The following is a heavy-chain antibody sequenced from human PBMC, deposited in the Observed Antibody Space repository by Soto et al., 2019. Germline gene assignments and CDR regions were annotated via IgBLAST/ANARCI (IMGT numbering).Heavy chain of an antibody. Sequence: QVQLVQSGAEVREPGASVKVSCKASGYSFTSLDINWVRQTTGQGLEWMGWMQPSSGRTGYAQKFQGRVTMTRDTSINTAYMELSSLTSEDTAFYYCARGVPAGVDYWGQGTLVTVSS. J-gene: IGHJ4*02. CDR2: MQPSSGRT. CDR1: GYSFTSLD. CDR3: ARGVPAGVDY. V-gene: IGHV1-8*01. D-gene: IGHD3-10*01.